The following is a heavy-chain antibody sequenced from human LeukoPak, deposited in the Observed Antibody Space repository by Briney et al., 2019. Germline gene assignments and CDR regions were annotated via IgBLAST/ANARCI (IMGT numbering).Heavy chain of an antibody. V-gene: IGHV1-8*03. CDR1: GYTFTSYD. Sequence: GASVKVSCKASGYTFTSYDINWVRQATGQGLEWMGWMNPNSGNTGYAQKFQGRVTITRNTSISTAYMELSSLRSEDTAVYFCARESSSTSCPYWGQGTLVTVSS. D-gene: IGHD2-2*01. J-gene: IGHJ4*02. CDR3: ARESSSTSCPY. CDR2: MNPNSGNT.